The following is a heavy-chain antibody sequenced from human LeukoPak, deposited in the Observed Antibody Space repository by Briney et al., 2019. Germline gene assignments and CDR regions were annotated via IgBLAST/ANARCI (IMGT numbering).Heavy chain of an antibody. D-gene: IGHD6-19*01. V-gene: IGHV3-30*04. J-gene: IGHJ6*03. CDR1: GFTFSSYA. CDR2: ISYDGSNK. Sequence: GGSLRLSCAASGFTFSSYAMHWVRQAPGKGLEWVAVISYDGSNKYYADSVKGRFTISRDNSKNTLYLQMNSLRAEDTAVYYCCGSYSSGSPQKWAIYYYYYYMDVWGKGTTVTVSS. CDR3: CGSYSSGSPQKWAIYYYYYYMDV.